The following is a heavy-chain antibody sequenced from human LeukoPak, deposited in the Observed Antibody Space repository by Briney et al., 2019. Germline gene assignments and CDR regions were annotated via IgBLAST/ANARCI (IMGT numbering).Heavy chain of an antibody. Sequence: ASVSVSCKASGYSFIGYYIRWVRQAPGKGPEWIGFIYPNSGSTNYARKFQGRITITRDTSISTAYMELSRLISGDTAVYYCARELVATIPPYYYGLDVWGQGTTVTVSS. V-gene: IGHV1-2*02. CDR3: ARELVATIPPYYYGLDV. CDR1: GYSFIGYY. J-gene: IGHJ6*02. D-gene: IGHD5-12*01. CDR2: IYPNSGST.